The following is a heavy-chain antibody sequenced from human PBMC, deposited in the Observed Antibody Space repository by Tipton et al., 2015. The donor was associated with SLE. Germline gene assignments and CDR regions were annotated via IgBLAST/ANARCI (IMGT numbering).Heavy chain of an antibody. CDR3: ARGPRAGRYFDY. V-gene: IGHV3-30*02. CDR2: IRYDGSNK. Sequence: SLRLSCAASGFTFSSYGMHWVRQAPGKGLEWVAFIRYDGSNKYYADSVKGRFTISRDNSKNTLYLQMNSLRAEDTAVYYCARGPRAGRYFDYWGQGTLVTVSS. CDR1: GFTFSSYG. J-gene: IGHJ4*02.